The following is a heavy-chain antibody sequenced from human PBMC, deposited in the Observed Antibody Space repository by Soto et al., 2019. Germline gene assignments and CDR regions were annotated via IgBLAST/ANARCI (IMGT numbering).Heavy chain of an antibody. CDR1: GGSISSGDYY. J-gene: IGHJ4*02. CDR2: IYYSGST. CDR3: ARGIRYSSSSWSSPFDY. V-gene: IGHV4-30-4*01. Sequence: QVQLQESGPGLVKPSQTLSLTCTVSGGSISSGDYYWSWIRQPPGKGLEWIGYIYYSGSTHYNPSLKSRVTISVDTSKNQFSLKLSSVTAADTAVYYCARGIRYSSSSWSSPFDYWGQGTLVTVSS. D-gene: IGHD6-6*01.